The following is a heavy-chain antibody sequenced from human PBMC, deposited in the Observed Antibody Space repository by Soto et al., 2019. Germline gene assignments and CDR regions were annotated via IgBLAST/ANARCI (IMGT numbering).Heavy chain of an antibody. CDR3: VREKTCYRMDV. J-gene: IGHJ6*02. Sequence: QVQLVQSGAEVKKPGASVKVSCKASGYTFTSYDINWVRHDTGQGLEWMGCMNPNSGNTGYAQKFQGRVTMTRNTAISTAYMELSSLSCEDTAVYYCVREKTCYRMDVWGQVSTVPVSS. CDR1: GYTFTSYD. CDR2: MNPNSGNT. V-gene: IGHV1-8*01.